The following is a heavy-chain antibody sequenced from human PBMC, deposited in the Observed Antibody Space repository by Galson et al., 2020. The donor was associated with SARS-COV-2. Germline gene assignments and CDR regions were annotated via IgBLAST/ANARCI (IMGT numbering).Heavy chain of an antibody. Sequence: SETLSLTCTVSGGSISSSSYYWGWIRQPPGKGLEWIGSIYYSGSTYYNPSLKSRVTISVDTSKNQFSLKLSSVTAADTAVYYCARMTYYYDSSGPDDAFDIWGQGTMVTVSS. V-gene: IGHV4-39*01. CDR1: GGSISSSSYY. CDR3: ARMTYYYDSSGPDDAFDI. D-gene: IGHD3-22*01. J-gene: IGHJ3*02. CDR2: IYYSGST.